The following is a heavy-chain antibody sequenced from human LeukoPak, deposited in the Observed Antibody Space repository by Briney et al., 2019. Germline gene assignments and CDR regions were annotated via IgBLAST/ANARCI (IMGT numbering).Heavy chain of an antibody. CDR3: AKGAVVVVAATWFDY. V-gene: IGHV3-30*02. D-gene: IGHD2-15*01. Sequence: GGSLRLSCAASGFTFSSYAMSWVRQAPGKGLEWVAFIRYDGSNKYYADSVKGRFTISRDNSKNTLYLQMNSLRAEDTAVYYCAKGAVVVVAATWFDYWGQGTLVTVSS. J-gene: IGHJ4*02. CDR2: IRYDGSNK. CDR1: GFTFSSYA.